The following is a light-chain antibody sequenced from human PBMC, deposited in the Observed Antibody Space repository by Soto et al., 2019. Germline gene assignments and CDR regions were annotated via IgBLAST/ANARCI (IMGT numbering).Light chain of an antibody. Sequence: QSVLTQPASVSGSPGQSITISCAGTISDVGAYDYVSWYQQHPGKAPKLLIHNVSNRPSRISNRFAGSTSGNTASQTISGLQAEDEADYYCSSYTTSRTLVFGGGTKLTVL. CDR1: ISDVGAYDY. J-gene: IGLJ3*02. CDR2: NVS. V-gene: IGLV2-14*03. CDR3: SSYTTSRTLV.